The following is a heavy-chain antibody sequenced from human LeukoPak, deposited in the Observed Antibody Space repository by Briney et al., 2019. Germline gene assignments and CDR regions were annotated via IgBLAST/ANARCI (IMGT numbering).Heavy chain of an antibody. CDR3: ARGYSRAAFDI. CDR1: GFTFSSYS. V-gene: IGHV3-48*01. Sequence: GGSLRLSCAASGFTFSSYSMNWVRQAPGKGLEWVSFISSTGGTIYYADSVKGRFTVSRDNGKNSLLLQMNSLRAEDTALYYCARGYSRAAFDIWGQGTVVAVSS. J-gene: IGHJ3*02. CDR2: ISSTGGTI. D-gene: IGHD2-15*01.